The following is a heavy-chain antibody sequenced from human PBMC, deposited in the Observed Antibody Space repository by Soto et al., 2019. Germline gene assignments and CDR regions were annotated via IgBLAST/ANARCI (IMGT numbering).Heavy chain of an antibody. CDR2: ISSSTSHT. V-gene: IGHV3-11*05. D-gene: IGHD6-13*01. CDR1: GFTFSDYY. J-gene: IGHJ4*02. Sequence: QVQLVESGGGLVKPGGSLRLSCAVSGFTFSDYYMTWLSKAPGKGMEWVSSISSSTSHTNYADSGKGRFTISRDNAKKSMSRQRNSLGAEEAAVYYCAIGRGAADDYFDFWGQGTLVTVSS. CDR3: AIGRGAADDYFDF.